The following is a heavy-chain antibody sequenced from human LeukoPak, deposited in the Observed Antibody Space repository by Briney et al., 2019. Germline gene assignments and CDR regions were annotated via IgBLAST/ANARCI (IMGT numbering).Heavy chain of an antibody. J-gene: IGHJ4*02. Sequence: GGSLRLSCAASGFTFSSYGMHWVRQAPGKGLEWVAVISYDGSNKYYADSVKGRFTISRDNSKNTLYLQMNSLRAEDTAVYYCAKVIRHGGYSYGRYIGFDYWGQGTLVTVSS. D-gene: IGHD5-18*01. CDR3: AKVIRHGGYSYGRYIGFDY. CDR1: GFTFSSYG. CDR2: ISYDGSNK. V-gene: IGHV3-30*18.